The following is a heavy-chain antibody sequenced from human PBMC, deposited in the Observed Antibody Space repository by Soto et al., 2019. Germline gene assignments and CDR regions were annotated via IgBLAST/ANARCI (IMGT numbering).Heavy chain of an antibody. J-gene: IGHJ1*01. CDR2: IDYDGTTT. Sequence: EVQLVESGGGLVQPGGSLRLSCAASGFSFDSYWMHWVRQAPGQGPVWVSRIDYDGTTTNYADSVKGRFTISRDNAKNTLYLQMNSLRPEDTAVYYCASGPRASSGGTGAYWGQGTLVTVSS. V-gene: IGHV3-74*01. CDR1: GFSFDSYW. D-gene: IGHD2-2*01. CDR3: ASGPRASSGGTGAY.